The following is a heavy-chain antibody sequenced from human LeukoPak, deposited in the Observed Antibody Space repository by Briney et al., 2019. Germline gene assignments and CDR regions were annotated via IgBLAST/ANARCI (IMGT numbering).Heavy chain of an antibody. D-gene: IGHD1-20*01. Sequence: ASVKVSCKASEYTFAGSYINWVRQAPGQGLGWMGWINPISGVTNYAQQFQGRVTMTRDTSTSTAYTDLSRLRSDDTAVYYCARVQYNSDLQDPYYYFGMDVWGQGTTVTVSS. CDR2: INPISGVT. J-gene: IGHJ6*02. CDR3: ARVQYNSDLQDPYYYFGMDV. CDR1: EYTFAGSY. V-gene: IGHV1-2*02.